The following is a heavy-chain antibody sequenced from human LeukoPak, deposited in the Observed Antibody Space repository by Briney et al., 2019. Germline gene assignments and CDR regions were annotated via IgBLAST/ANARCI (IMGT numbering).Heavy chain of an antibody. J-gene: IGHJ4*02. D-gene: IGHD3-3*01. CDR1: GFTFRSYW. CDR2: INNDGSST. Sequence: GGSLRLSCAASGFTFRSYWMHWVRQAPGKGLVWGSRINNDGSSTSYADSVKGRFTISRDNAKNTLYLQMNSLRAEDTAVYYCARVDFWSGDPDYFDYWGQGTLVTVSS. V-gene: IGHV3-74*01. CDR3: ARVDFWSGDPDYFDY.